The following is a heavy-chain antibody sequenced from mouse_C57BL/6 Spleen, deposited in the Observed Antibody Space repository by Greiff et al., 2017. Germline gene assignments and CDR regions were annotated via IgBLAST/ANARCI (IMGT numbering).Heavy chain of an antibody. D-gene: IGHD2-1*01. CDR1: GYTFTSYW. Sequence: QVQLQQPGAELVMPGASVKLSCKASGYTFTSYWMHWVKQRPGQGLEWIGEIDPSDSYTNYNQKFKGKSTLTVDKSSSTAYMQLSSLTSEDSAVYYCARGRNTYAMDYWGQGTSVTVSS. CDR2: IDPSDSYT. CDR3: ARGRNTYAMDY. V-gene: IGHV1-69*01. J-gene: IGHJ4*01.